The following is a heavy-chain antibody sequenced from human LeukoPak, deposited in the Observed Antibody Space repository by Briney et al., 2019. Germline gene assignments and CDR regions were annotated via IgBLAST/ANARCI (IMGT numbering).Heavy chain of an antibody. Sequence: SETLSLTCAVYGGSFSGYYWSWIRQPPGKGLEWIGEINHSGSTNYNPSLKSRVTISVDTSKNQFSLKLSSVTAADTAVCYCARSRRYYDILTGPGQSRWFDPWGQGTLVTVSS. CDR3: ARSRRYYDILTGPGQSRWFDP. CDR1: GGSFSGYY. CDR2: INHSGST. V-gene: IGHV4-34*01. J-gene: IGHJ5*02. D-gene: IGHD3-9*01.